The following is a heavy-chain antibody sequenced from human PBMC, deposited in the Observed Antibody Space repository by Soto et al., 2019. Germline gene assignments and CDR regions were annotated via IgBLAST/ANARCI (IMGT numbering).Heavy chain of an antibody. V-gene: IGHV4-39*02. J-gene: IGHJ5*02. CDR2: TYFTGIT. CDR1: GGSIMTNTYY. CDR3: ARRASDWLDT. D-gene: IGHD3-10*01. Sequence: SETLSLTCAVSGGSIMTNTYYWVWMRQSPGKGLEWIGTTYFTGITHYNSSLASRVTISVDTSKSHFSLKLTSVTAADTAVYYCARRASDWLDTWGQGTPVTVSS.